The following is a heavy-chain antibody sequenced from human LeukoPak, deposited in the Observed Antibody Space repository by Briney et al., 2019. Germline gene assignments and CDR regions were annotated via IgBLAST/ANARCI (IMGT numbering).Heavy chain of an antibody. CDR2: IIPIFGTA. Sequence: GASVKVSCTASGGTFSSYAISWVRQAPGQGLEWMGRIIPIFGTANYAQKFQGRVTITTDESTSTAYMELSSLRSEDTAVYYCARGGPLGYYFDYWGQGTLVTVSS. V-gene: IGHV1-69*05. D-gene: IGHD7-27*01. CDR1: GGTFSSYA. CDR3: ARGGPLGYYFDY. J-gene: IGHJ4*02.